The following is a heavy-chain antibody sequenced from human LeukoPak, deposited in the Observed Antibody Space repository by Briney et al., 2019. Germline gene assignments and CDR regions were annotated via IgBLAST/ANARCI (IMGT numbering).Heavy chain of an antibody. Sequence: SETLSLTCAVSGYSISSGYYWGWIRQPPGTGLEWIGIIYHSGSTYYNPSLKSPVTISLDMSNNQFSLKLRSVTAADTAVYYCARRSCSSTSCYPLDAFDIWGQGTMVTVSS. D-gene: IGHD2-2*01. V-gene: IGHV4-38-2*01. CDR2: IYHSGST. J-gene: IGHJ3*02. CDR3: ARRSCSSTSCYPLDAFDI. CDR1: GYSISSGYY.